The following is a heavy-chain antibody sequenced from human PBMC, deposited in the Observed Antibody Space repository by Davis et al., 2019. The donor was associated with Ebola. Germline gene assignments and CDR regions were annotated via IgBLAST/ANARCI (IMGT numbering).Heavy chain of an antibody. J-gene: IGHJ4*02. CDR3: ARHDYGDSHFDY. Sequence: GESLKISCAASGFTFSSYAMSWVRQAPGKGLELVSAISGSGGSTYYADSVKGRFTISRDNSKNTLYLQMNSLRAEDTAVYYCARHDYGDSHFDYWGQGTLVTVSS. V-gene: IGHV3-23*01. CDR1: GFTFSSYA. D-gene: IGHD4-17*01. CDR2: ISGSGGST.